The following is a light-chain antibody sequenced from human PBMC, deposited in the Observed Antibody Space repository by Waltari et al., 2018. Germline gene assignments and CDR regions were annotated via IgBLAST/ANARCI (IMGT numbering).Light chain of an antibody. Sequence: EIVLTQSPGTLYLSPGARAPLSCRSSQTISYTTLAWYQQKPGPGPSLLIYGASNRPTGVPSRFSGSGSGQDFTLAISRLEPDDFAVYYCQHYGTSSWTFGQGTKVEVK. J-gene: IGKJ1*01. V-gene: IGKV3-20*01. CDR2: GAS. CDR3: QHYGTSSWT. CDR1: QTISYTT.